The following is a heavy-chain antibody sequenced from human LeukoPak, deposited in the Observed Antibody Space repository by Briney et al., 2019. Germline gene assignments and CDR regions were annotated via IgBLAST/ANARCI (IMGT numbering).Heavy chain of an antibody. J-gene: IGHJ2*01. CDR1: GFTFSSYW. CDR3: ARDQGGGYGDHGYFDL. CDR2: IKQDGSEK. Sequence: GGSLRLSCAASGFTFSSYWMSWVRQAPGKGLEWVANIKQDGSEKYYVDSVKGRFTISRDNAKNSLYLQMNSLRAGDTAVYYCARDQGGGYGDHGYFDLWGRGTLVTVSS. V-gene: IGHV3-7*03. D-gene: IGHD4-17*01.